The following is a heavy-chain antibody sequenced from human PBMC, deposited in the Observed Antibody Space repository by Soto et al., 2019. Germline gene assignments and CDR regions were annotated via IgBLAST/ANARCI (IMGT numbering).Heavy chain of an antibody. D-gene: IGHD1-26*01. Sequence: SETLSLTCTVSGGSISSYYWSWIRQPPGKGLEWIGYIYYSGSTNYNPSLKSRVTISVDTSKNQFSLKLSSVTAADTAVYYCARAPPGGGSYLGNFDYWGQGTLVTVSS. CDR1: GGSISSYY. J-gene: IGHJ4*02. V-gene: IGHV4-59*01. CDR3: ARAPPGGGSYLGNFDY. CDR2: IYYSGST.